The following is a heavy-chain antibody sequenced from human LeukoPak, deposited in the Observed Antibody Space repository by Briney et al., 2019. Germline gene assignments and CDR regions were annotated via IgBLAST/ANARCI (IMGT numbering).Heavy chain of an antibody. Sequence: SETLSLTCAVYGGSFSGYYWSWIRQPPGKGLVWIGEINHSGSTNYNPSLKSRVTISVDTSKNQFSLKLSSVTAADTAVYYCARRGTKGYAYWGQGTLATVSS. CDR2: INHSGST. CDR1: GGSFSGYY. CDR3: ARRGTKGYAY. D-gene: IGHD3-16*01. V-gene: IGHV4-34*01. J-gene: IGHJ4*02.